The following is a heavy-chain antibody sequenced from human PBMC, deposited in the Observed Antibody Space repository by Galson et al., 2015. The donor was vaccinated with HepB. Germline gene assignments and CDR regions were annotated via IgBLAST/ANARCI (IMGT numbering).Heavy chain of an antibody. Sequence: VKVSCKVSGYTFTDYYMHWVQQAPGKGLEWMGLVDPEDGETIYAEKFQGRVTITADTSTDTAYMELSSLRSEDTAVYYCATDTGGHRGNYYYMDVWGKGTTVTVSS. CDR3: ATDTGGHRGNYYYMDV. J-gene: IGHJ6*03. D-gene: IGHD1-14*01. V-gene: IGHV1-69-2*01. CDR2: VDPEDGET. CDR1: GYTFTDYY.